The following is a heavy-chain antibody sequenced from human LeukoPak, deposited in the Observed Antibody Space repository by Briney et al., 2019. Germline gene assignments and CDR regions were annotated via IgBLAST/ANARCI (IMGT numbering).Heavy chain of an antibody. V-gene: IGHV3-30-3*01. Sequence: GGSLRLSCAASGFTFSSYAMHWVRQAPGKGLEWVAVISYDGSNKYYADSVKGRFTISRDNAKNTLYLQMNSLRAEDTALYFCARTVIAATGNDYWGQGTLVTVSS. CDR3: ARTVIAATGNDY. CDR2: ISYDGSNK. J-gene: IGHJ4*02. D-gene: IGHD6-13*01. CDR1: GFTFSSYA.